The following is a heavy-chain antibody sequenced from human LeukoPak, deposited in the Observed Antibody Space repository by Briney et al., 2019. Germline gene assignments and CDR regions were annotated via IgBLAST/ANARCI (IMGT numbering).Heavy chain of an antibody. CDR3: ARTPYYYDSSGYYWGDYYYYYGMDV. CDR1: GYTFTSYG. CDR2: ISAYNGNT. Sequence: ASVKVSYTASGYTFTSYGISWVRQAPGQGLEWMGWISAYNGNTNYAQKLQGRVTMTTDTSTSTAYIELRSLRSDDTAVYYCARTPYYYDSSGYYWGDYYYYYGMDVWGQGTTVTVSS. V-gene: IGHV1-18*01. J-gene: IGHJ6*02. D-gene: IGHD3-22*01.